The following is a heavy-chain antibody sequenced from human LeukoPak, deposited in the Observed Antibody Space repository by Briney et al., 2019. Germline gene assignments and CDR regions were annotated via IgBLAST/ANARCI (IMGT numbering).Heavy chain of an antibody. CDR2: FDPEDGET. CDR3: ATDLVGTHAFDI. CDR1: GYTLTELS. D-gene: IGHD2-2*01. Sequence: ASVKVSCKVSGYTLTELSMHWVRQAPGKGLEWMGGFDPEDGETIYAQKFQGRVTMTKDTSTDTAYMELSSLRSEDTAVYYCATDLVGTHAFDIWGQGTMVTVSS. J-gene: IGHJ3*02. V-gene: IGHV1-24*01.